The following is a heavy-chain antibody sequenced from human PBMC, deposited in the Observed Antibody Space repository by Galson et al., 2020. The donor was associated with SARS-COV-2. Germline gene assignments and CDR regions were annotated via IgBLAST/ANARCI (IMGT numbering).Heavy chain of an antibody. CDR3: ATQQLFYYYGMDV. V-gene: IGHV3-30*04. J-gene: IGHJ6*02. CDR2: ISYDGSNK. D-gene: IGHD6-13*01. Sequence: GGSLRLSCAASGFTFSSYAMHWVRQAPGKGLEWVAVISYDGSNKYYADSVKGRFTISRDNSKNTLYLQMNSLRAEDTAVYYCATQQLFYYYGMDVWGQGTTVTVSS. CDR1: GFTFSSYA.